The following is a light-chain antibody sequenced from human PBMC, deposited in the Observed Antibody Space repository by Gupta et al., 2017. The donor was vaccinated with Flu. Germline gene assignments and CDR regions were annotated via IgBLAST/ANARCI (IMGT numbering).Light chain of an antibody. CDR2: LVS. J-gene: IGKJ1*01. Sequence: DVVMTQSPRSLPVALGQPAFISCRSSQSLVYTDGSTLLHWFQQRPGQSPRRLIYLVSHRDSGVPDRFSGSGSGTDFTLKISRVEAEDVGIYFCMQSAHWPWAFGQWTKVEIK. CDR3: MQSAHWPWA. CDR1: QSLVYTDGSTL. V-gene: IGKV2-30*01.